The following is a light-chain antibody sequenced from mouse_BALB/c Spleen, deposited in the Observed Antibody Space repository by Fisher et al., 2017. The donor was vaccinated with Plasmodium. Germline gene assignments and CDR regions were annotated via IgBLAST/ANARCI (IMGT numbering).Light chain of an antibody. Sequence: DIVMTQSTSSLAMSVGQKVTMSCKSSQSLLNSSHQKNYLAWYQQKPGQSPKLLVYFSSTTESGVPDRFIGSGSGTDFTLKISRVEAEDLGVYYCWQGTHLWTFGGGTKLEIK. CDR2: FSS. V-gene: IGKV8-24*01. CDR3: WQGTHLWT. J-gene: IGKJ1*01. CDR1: QSLLNSSHQKNY.